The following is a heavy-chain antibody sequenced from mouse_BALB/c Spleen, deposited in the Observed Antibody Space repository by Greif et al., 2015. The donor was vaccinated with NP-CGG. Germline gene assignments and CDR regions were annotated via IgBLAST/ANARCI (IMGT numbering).Heavy chain of an antibody. D-gene: IGHD2-3*01. CDR2: INPSGGYT. V-gene: IGHV1-4*01. J-gene: IGHJ3*01. CDR3: ARQLYDGYPFAY. Sequence: VKLMESGAELARPGASVKMSCKASGYTFTSYTMHWVKQRPGQGLEWIGYINPSGGYTNYNQKFKDKATLTADKSSSTAYMQLSSLTSEDSAVYYCARQLYDGYPFAYWGQGTLVTVSA. CDR1: GYTFTSYT.